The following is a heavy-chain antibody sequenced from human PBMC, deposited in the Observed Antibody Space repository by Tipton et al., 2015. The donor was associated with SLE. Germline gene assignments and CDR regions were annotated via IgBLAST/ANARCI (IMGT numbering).Heavy chain of an antibody. CDR1: GYIFTNYA. CDR3: ARDYGVPAWLFEN. J-gene: IGHJ4*02. CDR2: IDTNTENP. D-gene: IGHD3-3*01. V-gene: IGHV7-4-1*02. Sequence: QSGAEVKKPGASVKVSCKASGYIFTNYAMNWVRQAPGQGLEWMGWIDTNTENPTYAQGFTGRFVFSLDTSVNTAYLQISRLQAEDTAVYYCARDYGVPAWLFENWGQGTLVTVSS.